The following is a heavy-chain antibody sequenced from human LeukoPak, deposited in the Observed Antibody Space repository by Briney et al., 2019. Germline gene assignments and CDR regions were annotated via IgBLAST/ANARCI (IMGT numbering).Heavy chain of an antibody. Sequence: GGSLRLSCAASRFTFSNYAMNWVRQAPGKGLEWVSSISGSGDNTHYADSVKGRFTISRDNSKNMMYLQMNSLRADDTALYYCARERYGDYSFDYWGQGVLVTVSS. V-gene: IGHV3-23*01. J-gene: IGHJ4*02. CDR3: ARERYGDYSFDY. CDR1: RFTFSNYA. CDR2: ISGSGDNT. D-gene: IGHD4-17*01.